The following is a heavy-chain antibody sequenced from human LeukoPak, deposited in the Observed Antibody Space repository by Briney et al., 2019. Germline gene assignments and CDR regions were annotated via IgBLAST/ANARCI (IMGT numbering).Heavy chain of an antibody. V-gene: IGHV3-23*01. Sequence: GGSLRLSCAASGFTFSSYAMSWVRQAPGRGLEWVSAISGSGGSTYYADSVKGRFTISRDNSKNTLYLQMNSLRAEDTAVYYCAKDQRSGWYTPFDYWGQGALVTVSS. CDR3: AKDQRSGWYTPFDY. CDR1: GFTFSSYA. J-gene: IGHJ4*02. CDR2: ISGSGGST. D-gene: IGHD6-19*01.